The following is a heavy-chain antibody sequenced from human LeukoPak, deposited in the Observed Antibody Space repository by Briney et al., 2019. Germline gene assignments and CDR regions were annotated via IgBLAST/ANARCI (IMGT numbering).Heavy chain of an antibody. Sequence: GGSLRLSCAASGFTFSSYSMNWLRQAPGKGLEWVSSISSSSSYIYYADSVKGRFTISRDNAKNSLYLQINSMRGEDTAVYYCARDLGDSSVADYWGQGTLVTVSS. CDR3: ARDLGDSSVADY. CDR1: GFTFSSYS. D-gene: IGHD3-22*01. V-gene: IGHV3-21*01. J-gene: IGHJ4*02. CDR2: ISSSSSYI.